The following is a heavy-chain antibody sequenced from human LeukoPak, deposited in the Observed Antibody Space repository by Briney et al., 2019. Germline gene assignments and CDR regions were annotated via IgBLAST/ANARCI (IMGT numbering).Heavy chain of an antibody. D-gene: IGHD1-1*01. J-gene: IGHJ4*02. CDR1: GFTFSSYA. CDR2: VSEDGSRT. Sequence: PGRSLRLSCAASGFTFSSYAMHWVRQAPGKGLEWVSLVSEDGSRTYYADSVKGRFTISRDNSKNSLYLQMNSLTAEDTALYYCAKDLTQLYLAFDYWGQGTLVTVSS. CDR3: AKDLTQLYLAFDY. V-gene: IGHV3-43*02.